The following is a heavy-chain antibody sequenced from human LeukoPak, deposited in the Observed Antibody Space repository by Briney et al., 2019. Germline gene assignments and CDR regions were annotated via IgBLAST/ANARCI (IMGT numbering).Heavy chain of an antibody. CDR3: AREYSGYDSSPYFDY. D-gene: IGHD5-12*01. J-gene: IGHJ4*02. V-gene: IGHV1-69*13. CDR2: IIPIFGTA. CDR1: GGTFSSYA. Sequence: SVKVSCKASGGTFSSYAISWVRQAPGQGLEWMGGIIPIFGTANYAQKSQGRVTITADESTSTAYMELSSLRSEDTAVYYCAREYSGYDSSPYFDYWGQGTLVTVSS.